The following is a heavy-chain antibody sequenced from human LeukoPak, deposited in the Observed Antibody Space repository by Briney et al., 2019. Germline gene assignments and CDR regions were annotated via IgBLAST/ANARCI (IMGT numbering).Heavy chain of an antibody. D-gene: IGHD3-3*01. CDR1: GGSISSYY. CDR2: IYTSGST. J-gene: IGHJ6*03. CDR3: ARDVPTTSVRFLEWFRHNHYYYYMDV. Sequence: SETLSLTCTVSGGSISSYYWSWIRQPAGKGLEWTGRIYTSGSTNYNPSLKSRVTMSVDTSKNQFSLKLSSVTAADTAVYYCARDVPTTSVRFLEWFRHNHYYYYMDVWGKGTTVTVSS. V-gene: IGHV4-4*07.